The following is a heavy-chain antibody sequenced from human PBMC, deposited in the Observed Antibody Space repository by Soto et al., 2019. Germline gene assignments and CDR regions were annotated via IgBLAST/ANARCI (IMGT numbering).Heavy chain of an antibody. D-gene: IGHD2-21*01. J-gene: IGHJ4*02. Sequence: ASVKVSCKASGYTFTNHGISWVRQAPGQGLEWVGWVSGYNDKTKSAQKFQGRVTMTTDTSTSTAYMELRSLRSDDTAVYYCARNFYPVAYFFDYWGQGTLVTVSS. CDR3: ARNFYPVAYFFDY. CDR1: GYTFTNHG. CDR2: VSGYNDKT. V-gene: IGHV1-18*04.